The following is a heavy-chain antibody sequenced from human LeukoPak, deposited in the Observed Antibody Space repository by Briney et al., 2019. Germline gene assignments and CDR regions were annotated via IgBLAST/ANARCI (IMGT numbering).Heavy chain of an antibody. CDR1: GYTFTGYY. CDR3: ARSVVAATPDWFDP. J-gene: IGHJ5*02. D-gene: IGHD2-15*01. CDR2: INPNSGGT. V-gene: IGHV1-2*02. Sequence: GASVKVSCKASGYTFTGYYMHWVRQAPGQGLEWMGWINPNSGGTNYAQKFQGRVTMTRDTSISTAYMELSRLRSDDTAVYYCARSVVAATPDWFDPWGQGTLVTVSS.